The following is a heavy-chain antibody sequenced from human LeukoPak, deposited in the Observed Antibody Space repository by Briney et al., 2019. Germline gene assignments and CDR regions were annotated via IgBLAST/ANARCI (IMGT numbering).Heavy chain of an antibody. Sequence: SVKVSCKASGGTFSSYAISWVRQAPGQGLEWMGGIIPIFGTANYAQKFQGRVTITADGSTSTAYMELSSLGSEDTAVYYCARYQLLFYWFDPWGQGTLVTVSS. D-gene: IGHD2-2*01. CDR3: ARYQLLFYWFDP. CDR1: GGTFSSYA. CDR2: IIPIFGTA. J-gene: IGHJ5*02. V-gene: IGHV1-69*13.